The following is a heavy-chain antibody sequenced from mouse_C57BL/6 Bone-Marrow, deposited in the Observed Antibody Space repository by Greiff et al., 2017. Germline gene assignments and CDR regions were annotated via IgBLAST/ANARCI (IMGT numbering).Heavy chain of an antibody. V-gene: IGHV1-47*01. D-gene: IGHD1-1*01. CDR1: GYTFTTYP. J-gene: IGHJ4*01. Sequence: QVHVKQSGAELVKPGASVKMSCKASGYTFTTYPIEWMKQNHGKSLEWIGNFHPYNDDTKYNEKFKGKATLTVEKSSSTVYLELSRLTSDDSAVYYCARGILSSSPSYYAMDYWGQGTSVTVSS. CDR3: ARGILSSSPSYYAMDY. CDR2: FHPYNDDT.